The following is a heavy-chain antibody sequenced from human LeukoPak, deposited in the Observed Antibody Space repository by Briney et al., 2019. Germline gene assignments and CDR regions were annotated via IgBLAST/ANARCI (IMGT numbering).Heavy chain of an antibody. CDR2: IYTSGNT. CDR3: AREGGSSGWDFFDY. Sequence: PSETLSLTCTVSGGSISSYYWSWIRQPAGKGLEWIGRIYTSGNTNYIPSLRSRVTMSVDTSKNQFSLKLSSVTAADTAVYYCAREGGSSGWDFFDYWGRGTLVTVSS. V-gene: IGHV4-4*07. CDR1: GGSISSYY. J-gene: IGHJ4*02. D-gene: IGHD6-19*01.